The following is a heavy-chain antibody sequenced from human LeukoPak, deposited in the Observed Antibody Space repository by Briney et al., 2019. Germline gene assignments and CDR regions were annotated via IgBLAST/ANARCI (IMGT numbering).Heavy chain of an antibody. Sequence: PGESLKISWQGSGYSFTSSCIGWVRQMPGKGLEWMGIIYPGDSDTRYSPSFQGQVTISADKSISTAYLQWSSLKASDTAMYYCARDILTGYYNWNYYYGMDVWGQGTTVTVSS. CDR3: ARDILTGYYNWNYYYGMDV. CDR2: IYPGDSDT. V-gene: IGHV5-51*01. CDR1: GYSFTSSC. D-gene: IGHD3-9*01. J-gene: IGHJ6*02.